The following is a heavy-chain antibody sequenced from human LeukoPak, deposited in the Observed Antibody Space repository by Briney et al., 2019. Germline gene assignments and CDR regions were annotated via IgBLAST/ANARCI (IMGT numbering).Heavy chain of an antibody. Sequence: SETLSLTCAVSGYSISSGYYWGWIRQPPGKGLEWIGSIYHSGSTYYNPSLKSRVTISVDTSRNQFSLKLSSVTAADTAVYYCARAGVYCGGDCPDAFDIWGQGTMVTVSS. D-gene: IGHD2-21*01. CDR3: ARAGVYCGGDCPDAFDI. CDR1: GYSISSGYY. J-gene: IGHJ3*02. CDR2: IYHSGST. V-gene: IGHV4-38-2*01.